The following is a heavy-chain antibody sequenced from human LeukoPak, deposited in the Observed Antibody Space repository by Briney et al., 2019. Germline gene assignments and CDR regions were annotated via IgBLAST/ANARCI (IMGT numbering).Heavy chain of an antibody. Sequence: PGGSLRLSCAASGFTFSSYAMSWVRQAPGKGLEWVSAISGSGGSTYYADSVKGRFTISRDNSKNTLYLQMNSLRAEDTAVYYCARVTSGALWFGEIYYFDYWGQGTLVTVSS. V-gene: IGHV3-23*01. CDR2: ISGSGGST. J-gene: IGHJ4*02. CDR3: ARVTSGALWFGEIYYFDY. CDR1: GFTFSSYA. D-gene: IGHD3-10*01.